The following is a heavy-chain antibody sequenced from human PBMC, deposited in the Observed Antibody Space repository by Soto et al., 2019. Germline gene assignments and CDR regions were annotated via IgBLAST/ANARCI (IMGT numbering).Heavy chain of an antibody. CDR1: GFTFSSYA. V-gene: IGHV3-64D*06. CDR2: ISSNGGST. D-gene: IGHD6-19*01. Sequence: LRLSCSASGFTFSSYAMHWVRQAPGKGLEYVSAISSNGGSTYYADSVKGRFTISRDNSKNTLYLQMSSLRAEDTAVYYCVKAVGSGWYQAWFDPWGQGTMVTVSS. J-gene: IGHJ5*02. CDR3: VKAVGSGWYQAWFDP.